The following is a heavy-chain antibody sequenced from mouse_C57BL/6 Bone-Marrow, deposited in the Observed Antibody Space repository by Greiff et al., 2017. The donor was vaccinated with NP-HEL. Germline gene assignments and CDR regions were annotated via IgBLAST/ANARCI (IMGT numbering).Heavy chain of an antibody. CDR3: ARRPYYSNYLYYFYY. Sequence: QVQLQQSGPELVKPGASVKISCKASGYAFSSSWMNWVKQRPGKGLEWIGRIYPGDGDTNYNGKFKGKATLTADKSSSTAYMQLSSLTSEYSAVYFCARRPYYSNYLYYFYYWGQGTTLTVSS. CDR1: GYAFSSSW. CDR2: IYPGDGDT. V-gene: IGHV1-82*01. J-gene: IGHJ2*01. D-gene: IGHD2-5*01.